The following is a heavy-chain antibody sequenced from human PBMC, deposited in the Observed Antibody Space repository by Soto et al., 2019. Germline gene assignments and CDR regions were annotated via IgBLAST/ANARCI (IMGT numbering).Heavy chain of an antibody. Sequence: GGSLRLSCTASGFTFSSYWMHWVRQAPGKGLVWVSRINSDGSSTSYADSVKGRFTISRDNAKNTLYLQMNSLRAEDTAVYYCARSLPYYDILTGIGDPFDYWGQGTLVTVSS. J-gene: IGHJ4*02. CDR3: ARSLPYYDILTGIGDPFDY. CDR2: INSDGSST. D-gene: IGHD3-9*01. CDR1: GFTFSSYW. V-gene: IGHV3-74*01.